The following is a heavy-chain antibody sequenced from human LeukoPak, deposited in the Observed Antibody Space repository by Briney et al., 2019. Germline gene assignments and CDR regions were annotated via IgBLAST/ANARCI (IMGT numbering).Heavy chain of an antibody. Sequence: GGSLRLSCAASGFTFSNAWMSWVRQAPGKGLEWVGRIKSKTDGGTTDYAAPVKGRFTISRDDSKNTLYLQMNSLRAEDTAVYYCAKTPNYDFWSGYFDYWGQGTLVTVSS. CDR3: AKTPNYDFWSGYFDY. J-gene: IGHJ4*02. V-gene: IGHV3-15*01. D-gene: IGHD3-3*01. CDR1: GFTFSNAW. CDR2: IKSKTDGGTT.